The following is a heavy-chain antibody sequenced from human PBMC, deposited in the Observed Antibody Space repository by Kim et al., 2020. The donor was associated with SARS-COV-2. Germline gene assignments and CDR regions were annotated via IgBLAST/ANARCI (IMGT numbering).Heavy chain of an antibody. V-gene: IGHV3-23*01. J-gene: IGHJ5*02. CDR3: AKDLSSGLWKGYCSSTSCYTGSWFDT. CDR1: GFTFSSYA. CDR2: ISGSGGST. Sequence: GGSLRLSCAASGFTFSSYAMSWVRQAPGKGLEWVSAISGSGGSTYYADSVKGRFTISRDNSKNTLYLQMNSLRAEDTAVYYCAKDLSSGLWKGYCSSTSCYTGSWFDTWGQGTLVTVSS. D-gene: IGHD2-2*02.